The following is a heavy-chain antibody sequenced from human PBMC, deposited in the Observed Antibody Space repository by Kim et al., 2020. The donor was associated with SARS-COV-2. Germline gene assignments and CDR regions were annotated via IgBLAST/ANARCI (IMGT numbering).Heavy chain of an antibody. Sequence: GGSLRLSCAASGFPFSNYWMDWVRQAPGKGLEWVSRINADGSGTVYADSVKGRFTISRDNAKNTVDLLMNSLRAEDTAVYYCAELRRFDYWDQGSLVTVSS. CDR3: AELRRFDY. CDR2: INADGSGT. CDR1: GFPFSNYW. D-gene: IGHD1-7*01. V-gene: IGHV3-74*01. J-gene: IGHJ4*02.